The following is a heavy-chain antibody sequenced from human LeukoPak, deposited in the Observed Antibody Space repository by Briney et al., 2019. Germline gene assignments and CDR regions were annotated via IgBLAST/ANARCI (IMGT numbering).Heavy chain of an antibody. CDR2: INSDGSST. Sequence: GGSLRLSCAASGFTFDDYGMSWVRQAPGKGLVWVSRINSDGSSTNYADSVKGRFTISRDNAKNTLYLQMNSLRAEDTAVYYCARAACSSTSCYYGSYFDPWGQGTLVTVSS. CDR1: GFTFDDYG. D-gene: IGHD2-2*01. CDR3: ARAACSSTSCYYGSYFDP. V-gene: IGHV3-74*01. J-gene: IGHJ5*02.